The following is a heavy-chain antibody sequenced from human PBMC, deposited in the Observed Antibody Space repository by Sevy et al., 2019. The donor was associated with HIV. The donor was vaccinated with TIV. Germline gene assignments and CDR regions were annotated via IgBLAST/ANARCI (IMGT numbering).Heavy chain of an antibody. Sequence: GGSLRLSCAASGFTFSSYAMHWVRQAPGKGLEWVAVISYDGSNKYYADSVKGRFTISRDNSKNTLYLQMNNLRAEDTAVYYCAGDYYGSGSYLFDYWGQGTLVTVSS. J-gene: IGHJ4*02. CDR2: ISYDGSNK. D-gene: IGHD3-10*01. CDR1: GFTFSSYA. V-gene: IGHV3-30-3*01. CDR3: AGDYYGSGSYLFDY.